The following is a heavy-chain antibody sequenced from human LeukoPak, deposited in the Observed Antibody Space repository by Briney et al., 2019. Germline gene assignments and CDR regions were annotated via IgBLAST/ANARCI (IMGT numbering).Heavy chain of an antibody. CDR1: GFTFSSYA. J-gene: IGHJ5*02. CDR3: AKDRVAVARRGFDP. V-gene: IGHV3-23*01. CDR2: ISGSGGST. D-gene: IGHD6-19*01. Sequence: GESLKISCAASGFTFSSYAMSWVRQAPGKGLEWVSAISGSGGSTYYADSVKGRFTISRDNSKNTLYLQMNSLRAEDTAVYYCAKDRVAVARRGFDPWGQGTLVTVSS.